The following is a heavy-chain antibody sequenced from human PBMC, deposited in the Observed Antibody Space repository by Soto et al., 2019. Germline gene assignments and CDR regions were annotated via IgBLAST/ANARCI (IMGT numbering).Heavy chain of an antibody. V-gene: IGHV3-48*01. Sequence: EVQLVESGGGLVQPGGSLRLSCAASGFTFSSHSMNWVRQAPGKGLGWVSYISSSSSTKYYADSVKGRFTISRDNAKNSLYLQMNSLRAEDTAVYYCARGAYYYDSSGLSYWGQGTLVTVSS. CDR2: ISSSSSTK. D-gene: IGHD3-22*01. CDR1: GFTFSSHS. CDR3: ARGAYYYDSSGLSY. J-gene: IGHJ4*02.